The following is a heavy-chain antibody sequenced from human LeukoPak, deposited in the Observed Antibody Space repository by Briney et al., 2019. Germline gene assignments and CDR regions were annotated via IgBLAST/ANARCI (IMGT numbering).Heavy chain of an antibody. CDR1: GYTFTGYY. J-gene: IGHJ6*02. CDR3: SRACGCDCYGYYYGMDV. D-gene: IGHD2-21*02. Sequence: ASVKVSCKASGYTFTGYYMHWVRQAPGQGLEWVGWIKPNSGGPNYAQKFQRRVTMTRDTSISTAYMGLSRPRSDDTALYLCSRACGCDCYGYYYGMDVWGQGTTVTVSS. CDR2: IKPNSGGP. V-gene: IGHV1-2*02.